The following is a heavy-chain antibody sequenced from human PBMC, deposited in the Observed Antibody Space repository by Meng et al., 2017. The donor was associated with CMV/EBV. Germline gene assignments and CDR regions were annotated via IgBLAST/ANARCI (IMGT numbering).Heavy chain of an antibody. J-gene: IGHJ6*02. CDR2: IKSKADGGTT. D-gene: IGHD3-10*01. V-gene: IGHV3-15*01. Sequence: GESLKISCAASGFTFSNAWMSWVRHAPGKGLEWVGRIKSKADGGTTDYAAPVKGRFTISRDDSKNTLYLQMNSLKTEDTAVYYCTTGVAYYYYYGMDVWGQGTTVTVSS. CDR1: GFTFSNAW. CDR3: TTGVAYYYYYGMDV.